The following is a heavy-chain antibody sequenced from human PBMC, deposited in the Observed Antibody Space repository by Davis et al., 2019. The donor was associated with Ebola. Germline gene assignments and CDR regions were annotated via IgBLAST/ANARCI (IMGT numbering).Heavy chain of an antibody. Sequence: GESLKISCAASGFTFSDYYMSWIRQAPGKGLEWVSYISSSSSYTNYADSVKGRFTISRDNAKNSLYLQMNSLRAEDTAVYYCARAIAARWFDPWGQGTLVTVSS. CDR1: GFTFSDYY. J-gene: IGHJ5*02. CDR2: ISSSSSYT. V-gene: IGHV3-11*06. D-gene: IGHD6-6*01. CDR3: ARAIAARWFDP.